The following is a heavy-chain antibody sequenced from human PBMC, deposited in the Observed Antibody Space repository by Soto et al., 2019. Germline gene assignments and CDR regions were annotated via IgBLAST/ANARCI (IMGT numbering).Heavy chain of an antibody. D-gene: IGHD3-16*02. J-gene: IGHJ6*02. CDR2: FSGSGDST. CDR1: GFTFSSYA. V-gene: IGHV3-23*01. Sequence: EVQLLESGGGLVQPGGSLRLSCAASGFTFSSYAMSWVRQAPGKGLEWVSGFSGSGDSTYNADSVKGLFTISRDNSKNTLYLQMNSLRADDTAVYYCAKDITVGGVIAEYGMDVWGQGTTVTVSS. CDR3: AKDITVGGVIAEYGMDV.